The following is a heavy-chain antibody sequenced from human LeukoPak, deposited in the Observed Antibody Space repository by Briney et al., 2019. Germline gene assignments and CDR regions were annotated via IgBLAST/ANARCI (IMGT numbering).Heavy chain of an antibody. Sequence: SQALSLTCTVSGGSISSGSYYWGWNRQPAGKGLEWIGRIYTSGSTNYNPSLKSRVTMSVDTSKNQFSLKLSSVTAADTAVYYCARAQCCPGTPDYWGQGTLVTVSS. CDR1: GGSISSGSYY. J-gene: IGHJ4*02. CDR2: IYTSGST. V-gene: IGHV4-61*02. D-gene: IGHD2-15*01. CDR3: ARAQCCPGTPDY.